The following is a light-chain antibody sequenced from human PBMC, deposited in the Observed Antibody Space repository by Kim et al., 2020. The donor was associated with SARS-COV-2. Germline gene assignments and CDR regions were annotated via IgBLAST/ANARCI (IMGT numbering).Light chain of an antibody. V-gene: IGLV1-40*01. CDR3: QSYDSSLSVVV. J-gene: IGLJ2*01. CDR1: SSNIGAGYD. CDR2: ANN. Sequence: QRVTITCPGSSSNIGAGYDVHWYQQLPGTAPKLLISANNNRPSGVPDRFSGSRSVTSASLAITGLQAEDEADYYCQSYDSSLSVVVFGGGTKLTVL.